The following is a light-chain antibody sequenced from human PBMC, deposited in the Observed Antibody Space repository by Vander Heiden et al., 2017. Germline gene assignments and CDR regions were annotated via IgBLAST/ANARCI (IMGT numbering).Light chain of an antibody. CDR1: SSDVGGYNF. V-gene: IGLV2-14*01. CDR3: HSYTSTSTLYV. J-gene: IGLJ1*01. CDR2: DVN. Sequence: QSALTQPASVSGSPGQSITISCTGTSSDVGGYNFVSWYRQHPGKAPKVIIYDVNNRPSGVSNRFSGSKSGNTASPTISGLQAEDEAHYYCHSYTSTSTLYVFGTGTKVTVL.